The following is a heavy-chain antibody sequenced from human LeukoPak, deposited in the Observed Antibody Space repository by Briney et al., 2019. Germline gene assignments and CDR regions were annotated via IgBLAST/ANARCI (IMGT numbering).Heavy chain of an antibody. CDR1: GITLSNYG. J-gene: IGHJ4*02. Sequence: GGSLRLSCRVSGITLSNYGMSWVRQAPGKGLEWVAGISGSGGSTNYADSVKGRFTISRDNPKNTRYLQRTSLIAEDTAVYFCAKRGVVIRVILVGFHKEAYYFDSWGRGALVTVSS. CDR2: ISGSGGST. D-gene: IGHD3-22*01. V-gene: IGHV3-23*01. CDR3: AKRGVVIRVILVGFHKEAYYFDS.